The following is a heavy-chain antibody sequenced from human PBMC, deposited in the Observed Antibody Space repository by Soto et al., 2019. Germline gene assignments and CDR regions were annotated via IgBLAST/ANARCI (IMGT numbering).Heavy chain of an antibody. J-gene: IGHJ1*01. Sequence: PSVKVSCKAPGYTFTGYYMHWVRQAPGQGLEWMGWINPNSGGTNYAQKFQGRVTMTRDTSISTAYMELSRLRSDDTAVYYCARRAAADNKCFQHWGQGTLVTVSS. CDR1: GYTFTGYY. V-gene: IGHV1-2*02. CDR3: ARRAAADNKCFQH. D-gene: IGHD6-13*01. CDR2: INPNSGGT.